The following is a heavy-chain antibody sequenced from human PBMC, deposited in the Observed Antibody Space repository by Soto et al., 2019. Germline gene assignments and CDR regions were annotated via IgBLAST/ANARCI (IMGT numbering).Heavy chain of an antibody. CDR2: ISSNSATI. Sequence: EVQLVESGGGLVQPGRSLRLSCVASGFIADDYAMHWVRQAPGKGLEWVSGISSNSATINYADSVKGRFTISRDNAKNSLFLQMNSLKPEDTAFYYCVKDMKWGGMTTIHYFDSWGQGTLVTVSS. CDR3: VKDMKWGGMTTIHYFDS. CDR1: GFIADDYA. D-gene: IGHD4-17*01. V-gene: IGHV3-9*02. J-gene: IGHJ4*02.